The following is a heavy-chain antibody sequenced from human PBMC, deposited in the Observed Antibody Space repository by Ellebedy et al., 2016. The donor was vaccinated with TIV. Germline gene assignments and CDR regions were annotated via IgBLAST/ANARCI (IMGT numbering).Heavy chain of an antibody. CDR1: GGTFSSYA. Sequence: ASVKVSCXASGGTFSSYAISWVRQAPGQGLEWMGIINPSGGSTSYAQKFQGRVTMTRDTSTSTVYMELSSLRSEDTAVYYCARDSSEDIVLMVYAHSWFDPWGQGTLVTVSS. V-gene: IGHV1-46*01. D-gene: IGHD2-8*01. CDR3: ARDSSEDIVLMVYAHSWFDP. J-gene: IGHJ5*02. CDR2: INPSGGST.